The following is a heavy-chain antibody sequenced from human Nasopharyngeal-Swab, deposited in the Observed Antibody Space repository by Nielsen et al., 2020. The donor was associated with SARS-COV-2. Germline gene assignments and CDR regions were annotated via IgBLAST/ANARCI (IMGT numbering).Heavy chain of an antibody. D-gene: IGHD2-2*01. V-gene: IGHV1-18*01. CDR1: GYTFTSYD. Sequence: ASVKVSCKASGYTFTSYDINWVRQAPGQGLEWMGWISAYNGKTNYAQNLQGRVTMTTDTSTSTAYMELRSLTSDDTAVYYCAREMPSSSPDYWGQGTLVTVSS. CDR3: AREMPSSSPDY. CDR2: ISAYNGKT. J-gene: IGHJ4*02.